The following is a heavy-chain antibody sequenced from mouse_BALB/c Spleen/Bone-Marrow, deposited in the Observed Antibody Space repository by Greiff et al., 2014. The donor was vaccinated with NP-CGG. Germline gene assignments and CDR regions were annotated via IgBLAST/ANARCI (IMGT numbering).Heavy chain of an antibody. D-gene: IGHD2-3*01. Sequence: QVQLQQSGAELVKPGASVKLSCKASGYTFTSYWIHWVKLRPGQGLEWIGEINPSNGRTSYNEKFKNKATLTVDKSSSTAYIQLSSLTSEDSAVYYCARYDGPAWFAYWGQGTLVTVSA. CDR2: INPSNGRT. CDR1: GYTFTSYW. CDR3: ARYDGPAWFAY. J-gene: IGHJ3*01. V-gene: IGHV1S81*02.